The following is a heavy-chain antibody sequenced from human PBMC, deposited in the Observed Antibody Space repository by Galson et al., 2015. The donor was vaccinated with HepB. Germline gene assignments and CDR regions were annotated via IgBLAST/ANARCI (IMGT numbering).Heavy chain of an antibody. V-gene: IGHV3-33*01. D-gene: IGHD3-22*01. Sequence: SLRLSCAASGFTFSSYGMHWVRQAPGKGLEWVAVIWYDGSNKYYADSVKGRFTISRDNSKNTLYLQMNSLRAEDTAVYYCASTRGGYYDSSGYYYEFWELGYWGQGTLVTVSS. J-gene: IGHJ4*02. CDR1: GFTFSSYG. CDR2: IWYDGSNK. CDR3: ASTRGGYYDSSGYYYEFWELGY.